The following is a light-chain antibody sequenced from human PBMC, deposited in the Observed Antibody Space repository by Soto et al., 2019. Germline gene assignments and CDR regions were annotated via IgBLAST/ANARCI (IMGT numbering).Light chain of an antibody. V-gene: IGKV3-15*01. CDR1: QTIYSK. CDR3: QQRTNWPQAIT. J-gene: IGKJ5*01. CDR2: RAS. Sequence: ILMTQSPATLPVSPGERATRSCRACQTIYSKVAWYQQRPGQAPRLLIYRASTRATVVPARLSGSGSGTEFTLTISRLEPEDFAVYYCQQRTNWPQAITFGQGTRLEIK.